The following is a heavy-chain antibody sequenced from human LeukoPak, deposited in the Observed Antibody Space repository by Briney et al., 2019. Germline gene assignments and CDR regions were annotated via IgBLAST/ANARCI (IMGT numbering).Heavy chain of an antibody. J-gene: IGHJ4*02. V-gene: IGHV3-23*01. CDR3: AKAGPRKDYEVDY. D-gene: IGHD4-17*01. Sequence: GESLRLSCAASGFTFSSYAMSWVRQAPGKGLEWVSTISNSGGSTYYADSVKGRFTISRDNSKNTLYLQMNSLRAEDTAIYYCAKAGPRKDYEVDYWGQGTLVTVSS. CDR1: GFTFSSYA. CDR2: ISNSGGST.